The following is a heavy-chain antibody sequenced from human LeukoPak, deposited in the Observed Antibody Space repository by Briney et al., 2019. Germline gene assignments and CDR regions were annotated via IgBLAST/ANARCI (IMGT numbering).Heavy chain of an antibody. CDR3: TAASRTFTVTTF. V-gene: IGHV3-15*01. CDR2: IKSKTDGGTT. D-gene: IGHD4-17*01. J-gene: IGHJ4*02. CDR1: GFTFSNAW. Sequence: GGSLRLSCAASGFTFSNAWMSWVRQAPGKGLEWVGRIKSKTDGGTTDYAAPVKGRFTISRDDSKNTLYLQMNSLKTEDTAVYYCTAASRTFTVTTFWGQGTLVTVSS.